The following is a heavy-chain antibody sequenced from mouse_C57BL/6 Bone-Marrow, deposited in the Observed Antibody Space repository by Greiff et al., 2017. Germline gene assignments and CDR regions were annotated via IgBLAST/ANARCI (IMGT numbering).Heavy chain of an antibody. Sequence: VQLQESGAELVRPGASVKLSCKASGYTFTDYYINWVKQRPGQGLEWIARIYPGSGNTYYNEKFKGKATLTSEKSSSTAYMQLSSLTAEDSAVYFCARGGHGDYWGQGTTLTVSS. J-gene: IGHJ2*01. CDR2: IYPGSGNT. D-gene: IGHD3-3*01. V-gene: IGHV1-76*01. CDR1: GYTFTDYY. CDR3: ARGGHGDY.